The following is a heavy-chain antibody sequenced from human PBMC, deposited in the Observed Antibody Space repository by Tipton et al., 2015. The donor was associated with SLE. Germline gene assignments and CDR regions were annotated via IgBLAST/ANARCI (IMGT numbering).Heavy chain of an antibody. Sequence: QLVQSGGGLVKPGGSLRLSCAASGFTFSNAWMSWVRQAPGKGLERVSAISGSGGSTYYADSVKGRFTISRDNSKNTLYLQMNSLRAEDTAVYYCAKGMSGYDNGWSFFDYWGQGALVTVSS. CDR3: AKGMSGYDNGWSFFDY. V-gene: IGHV3-23*04. D-gene: IGHD6-19*01. CDR1: GFTFSNAW. J-gene: IGHJ4*02. CDR2: ISGSGGST.